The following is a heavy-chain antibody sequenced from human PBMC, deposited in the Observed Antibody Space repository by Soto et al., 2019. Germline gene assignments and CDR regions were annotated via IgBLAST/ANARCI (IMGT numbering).Heavy chain of an antibody. Sequence: GGSLRLSCAASGFTFSTYGMHWVRQAPGKGLEWVALIWSDGTNKYYADSVKGRFTISRDNSKKTLYLQMNSLRAEETAVYYCVRVFATSFFYLWGQGNMVTLS. CDR3: VRVFATSFFYL. D-gene: IGHD3-3*01. CDR1: GFTFSTYG. V-gene: IGHV3-33*01. CDR2: IWSDGTNK. J-gene: IGHJ4*02.